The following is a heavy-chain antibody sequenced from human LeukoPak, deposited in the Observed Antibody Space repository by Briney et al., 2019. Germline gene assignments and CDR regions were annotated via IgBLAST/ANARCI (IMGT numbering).Heavy chain of an antibody. J-gene: IGHJ4*02. CDR3: ARHVRGSYQGGLDY. D-gene: IGHD1-26*01. Sequence: SETLSLTCTVSGGSISSSSYYWGWIRRPPGKGLEWIGSIYYSGSTYYNPSLKSRVTISVDTSKNQFSLKLSSVTAADTAVYYCARHVRGSYQGGLDYWGQGTLVTVSS. CDR2: IYYSGST. V-gene: IGHV4-39*01. CDR1: GGSISSSSYY.